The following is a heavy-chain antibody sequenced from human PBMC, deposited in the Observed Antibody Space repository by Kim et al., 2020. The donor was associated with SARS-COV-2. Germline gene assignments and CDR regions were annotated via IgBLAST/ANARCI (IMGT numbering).Heavy chain of an antibody. V-gene: IGHV3-53*01. Sequence: YADSVKGRFTISRDNSKNTLYLQMNSLRAEDTAVYYCASSLFWSGYFADYWGQGTLVTVSS. CDR3: ASSLFWSGYFADY. D-gene: IGHD3-3*01. J-gene: IGHJ4*02.